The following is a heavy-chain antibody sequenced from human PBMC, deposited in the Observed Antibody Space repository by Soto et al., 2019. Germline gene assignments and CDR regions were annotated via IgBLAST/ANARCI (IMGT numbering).Heavy chain of an antibody. V-gene: IGHV3-23*01. CDR1: GFTFSSYT. CDR2: ISGSGSST. J-gene: IGHJ4*01. D-gene: IGHD7-27*01. Sequence: SLRLSCAASGFTFSSYTMSWVRQAPGKGLEWVSTISGSGSSTYSADSVKGRFTISRDNSKNTLYLQMNSLRVEDTAIYYCAKAWGIDYWGHGTLVT. CDR3: AKAWGIDY.